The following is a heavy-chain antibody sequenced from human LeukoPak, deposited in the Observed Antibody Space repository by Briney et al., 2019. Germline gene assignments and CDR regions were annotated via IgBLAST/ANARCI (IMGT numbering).Heavy chain of an antibody. Sequence: PGGSLRLSCAASGFTFSSYAMSWVRQAPGKGLEWVSAISGSGGSTYYADSVKGRFTISRDNSKNTLYLQMNSLRAEDTAVYYCAKDRDFWSGYYTHDAFDIWDQGTMVTVSS. J-gene: IGHJ3*02. D-gene: IGHD3-3*01. CDR3: AKDRDFWSGYYTHDAFDI. V-gene: IGHV3-23*01. CDR2: ISGSGGST. CDR1: GFTFSSYA.